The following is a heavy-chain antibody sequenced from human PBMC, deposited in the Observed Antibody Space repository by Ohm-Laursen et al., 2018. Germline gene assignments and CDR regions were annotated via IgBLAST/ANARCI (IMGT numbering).Heavy chain of an antibody. CDR3: AKAEAFTFDY. CDR2: ISSSGGTT. J-gene: IGHJ4*02. V-gene: IGHV3-23*01. CDR1: GFTFSSYA. Sequence: GSLRLSCTASGFTFSSYAMSWVRQAPGKGLEWVSAISSSGGTTYYVDSVKGRFTISRDNSHNTLYLQMKSLRADDTAVYYCAKAEAFTFDYWGQGTLVTVSS.